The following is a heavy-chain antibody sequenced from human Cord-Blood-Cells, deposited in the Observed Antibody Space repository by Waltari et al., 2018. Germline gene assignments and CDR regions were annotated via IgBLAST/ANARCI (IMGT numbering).Heavy chain of an antibody. CDR3: ARQDSSSWYNWFDP. CDR1: GGSFSGYY. D-gene: IGHD6-13*01. Sequence: QVQLQQWGAGLLKPSETLSLTCAVYGGSFSGYYWSWIRQPPGKGLEWIGEINHSGSTNNNPTLKSGVTIAVDTSKNQFSLKLSSVTAADTAGYYCARQDSSSWYNWFDPWGQGTLVTVSS. J-gene: IGHJ5*02. V-gene: IGHV4-34*01. CDR2: INHSGST.